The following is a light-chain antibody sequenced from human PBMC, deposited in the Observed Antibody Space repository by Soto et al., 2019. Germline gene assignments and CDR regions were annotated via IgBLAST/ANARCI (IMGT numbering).Light chain of an antibody. J-gene: IGKJ1*01. CDR1: QSITSNY. CDR3: QQYGSSVPVT. V-gene: IGKV3-20*01. Sequence: EVVLTQSPGTVSLSPGERATLSCRASQSITSNYLAWYQQKPGQAPRLLIYAASSRATGIPDRFSGSGSGTDFTLSISSLESEDFGVYYCQQYGSSVPVTFGQGTKVEIK. CDR2: AAS.